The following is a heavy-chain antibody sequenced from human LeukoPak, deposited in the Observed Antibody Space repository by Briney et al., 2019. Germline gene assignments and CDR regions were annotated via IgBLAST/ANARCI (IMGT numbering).Heavy chain of an antibody. CDR1: GFTFSSYA. CDR2: ISYDGSNK. V-gene: IGHV3-30-3*01. D-gene: IGHD2-21*02. Sequence: HPGRSLRLSCAASGFTFSSYAMHWVRQAPGKGLEWVAVISYDGSNKYYADSVKGRFTISRDNSKNTLYLQMNSLRAEDTAVYYCASPNCGGDCGYRGQGTLVTVSS. CDR3: ASPNCGGDCGY. J-gene: IGHJ4*02.